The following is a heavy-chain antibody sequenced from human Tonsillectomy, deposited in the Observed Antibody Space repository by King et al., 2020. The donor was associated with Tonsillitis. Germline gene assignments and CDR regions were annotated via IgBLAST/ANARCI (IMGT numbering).Heavy chain of an antibody. D-gene: IGHD6-19*01. Sequence: VQLVESGGGLVQPGRSLRLSCAASGFTFDDYAMHWVRHGPGKGLEWVAGISWNSTSINYADSVKGRFTISRDNAKNDVYLQMNSLRPVDTAFYYCAKAWYNSGWCVGFDCWGPGTLVTVSS. CDR2: ISWNSTSI. CDR3: AKAWYNSGWCVGFDC. CDR1: GFTFDDYA. J-gene: IGHJ4*02. V-gene: IGHV3-9*01.